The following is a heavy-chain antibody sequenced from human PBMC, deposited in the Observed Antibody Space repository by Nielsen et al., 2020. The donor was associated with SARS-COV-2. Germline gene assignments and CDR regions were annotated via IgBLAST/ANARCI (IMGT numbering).Heavy chain of an antibody. CDR3: ARNGYSSGWYLAY. CDR2: ISYDGGNK. Sequence: GESLKISCAASGFTFSSYAMYWVRQAPGKGLEWVAVISYDGGNKYYADSVKGRFTISRDNSKNTLYLQMNSLRAEDTAVYYCARNGYSSGWYLAYWGQGTLVTVSS. V-gene: IGHV3-30*04. J-gene: IGHJ4*02. CDR1: GFTFSSYA. D-gene: IGHD6-19*01.